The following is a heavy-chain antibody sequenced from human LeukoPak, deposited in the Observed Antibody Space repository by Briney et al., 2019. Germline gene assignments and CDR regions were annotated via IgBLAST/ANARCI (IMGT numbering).Heavy chain of an antibody. CDR3: AKSGCPGGSCYLRYSWLDP. V-gene: IGHV3-21*01. CDR1: GFTFSNSD. J-gene: IGHJ5*02. CDR2: ITTTSSYI. D-gene: IGHD2-15*01. Sequence: KSGGSLRLSCTTSGFTFSNSDMTWVRQAPGKGLEWVSSITTTSSYIYYADSVRGRFTISRDNAKNSLYLQMDSLRAEDTAVYYCAKSGCPGGSCYLRYSWLDPWGRGTLVAVSS.